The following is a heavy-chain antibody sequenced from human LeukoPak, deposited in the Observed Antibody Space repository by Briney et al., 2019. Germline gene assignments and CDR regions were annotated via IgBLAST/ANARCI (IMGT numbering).Heavy chain of an antibody. V-gene: IGHV3-53*01. CDR1: GFTVSSNY. D-gene: IGHD1-26*01. CDR3: AKEYSGSFSPFPSYFDY. J-gene: IGHJ4*02. Sequence: GGSLRLSCAVFGFTVSSNYMSWVRQAPGKGLEWVSEIYSDGSTYYAASVKGRFTISRDNSKNTLYLQMNSLRADDTAVYYCAKEYSGSFSPFPSYFDYWGQGTLVTVSS. CDR2: IYSDGST.